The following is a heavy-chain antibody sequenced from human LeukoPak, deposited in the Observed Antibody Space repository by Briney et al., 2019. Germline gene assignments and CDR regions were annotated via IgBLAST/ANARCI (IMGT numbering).Heavy chain of an antibody. Sequence: GASVKVSCKASGYTFTSYGISWVRQAPGQGLEWMGWISAYNGNTNYAQKLQGRVTMTTDTSTSTAYMELRSLRSDDTAVYYCARGLNPSIAAAATGFDYWAREPWSPSPQ. V-gene: IGHV1-18*01. D-gene: IGHD6-13*01. J-gene: IGHJ4*02. CDR2: ISAYNGNT. CDR1: GYTFTSYG. CDR3: ARGLNPSIAAAATGFDY.